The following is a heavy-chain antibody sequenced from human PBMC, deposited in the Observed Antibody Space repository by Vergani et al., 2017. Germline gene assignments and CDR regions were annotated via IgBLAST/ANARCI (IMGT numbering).Heavy chain of an antibody. V-gene: IGHV1-18*04. Sequence: QVQLVQSGAEVKKPGASVKVSCEGSGYTFRNYGISWVRQAPGEGLEWLGWISVYNGETKFAQKFQGRVTLTRDTSTDTAYMGMGSLRSDDTAVYYCARDRGNSGDYNFDYGGQGTLVTVSS. CDR3: ARDRGNSGDYNFDY. J-gene: IGHJ4*02. D-gene: IGHD1-26*01. CDR2: ISVYNGET. CDR1: GYTFRNYG.